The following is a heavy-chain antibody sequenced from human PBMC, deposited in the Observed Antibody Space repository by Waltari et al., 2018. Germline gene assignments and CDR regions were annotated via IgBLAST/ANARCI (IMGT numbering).Heavy chain of an antibody. V-gene: IGHV3-23*01. CDR3: AKVHGDYYYGMDV. CDR2: ISVIGGSP. J-gene: IGHJ6*02. D-gene: IGHD4-17*01. CDR1: GYNFNSHA. Sequence: EVQLLESGVGLVQPGGSPSLSCAHSGYNFNSHAMRWVPQAPGKGLEWVSGISVIGGSPYYADSVKGRFTISRDNSKNTLYLQMTSLRAEDTAVYYCAKVHGDYYYGMDVWVQGTTVTVSS.